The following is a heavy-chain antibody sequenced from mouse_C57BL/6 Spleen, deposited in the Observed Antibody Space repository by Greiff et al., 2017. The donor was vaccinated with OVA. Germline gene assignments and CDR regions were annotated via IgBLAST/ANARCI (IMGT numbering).Heavy chain of an antibody. CDR2: IYPGSGST. D-gene: IGHD2-1*01. Sequence: QVQLQQPGAELVKPGASVKMSCKASGYTFTSYGITWVKQRPGQGLEWIGDIYPGSGSTNYNEKFKSKATLTVDTSSCTAYMRLSSLTSEDAAVSYCGRGDYGNRAMDGWGTGTTVTVST. V-gene: IGHV1-55*01. CDR3: GRGDYGNRAMDG. J-gene: IGHJ1*03. CDR1: GYTFTSYG.